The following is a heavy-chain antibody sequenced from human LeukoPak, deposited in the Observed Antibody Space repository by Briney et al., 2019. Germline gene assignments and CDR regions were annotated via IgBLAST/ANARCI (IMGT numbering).Heavy chain of an antibody. CDR2: FYYSGST. CDR3: ARGRWSGSYSGYFDY. Sequence: SETLSLTCTVSGGSISSYYWSWIRQPPGKGLEWIGYFYYSGSTSYNLSLKSRVTISVDTSKNQFSLKLSSVTAADTAVYYCARGRWSGSYSGYFDYWGQGTLVTVSS. CDR1: GGSISSYY. J-gene: IGHJ4*02. V-gene: IGHV4-59*01. D-gene: IGHD1-26*01.